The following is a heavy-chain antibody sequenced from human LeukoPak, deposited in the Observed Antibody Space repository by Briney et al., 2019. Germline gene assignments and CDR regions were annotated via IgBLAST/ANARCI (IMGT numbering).Heavy chain of an antibody. CDR1: GGSISSYY. CDR3: ARHDDYGDYAGDY. V-gene: IGHV4-59*05. Sequence: SETLSLTCTVSGGSISSYYWSWIRQPAGKGLEWIGSIYYSGSTYYNPSLKSRVTISVDTSKNQFSLKLSSVTAADTAVYYCARHDDYGDYAGDYWGQGTLVTVSS. J-gene: IGHJ4*02. CDR2: IYYSGST. D-gene: IGHD4-17*01.